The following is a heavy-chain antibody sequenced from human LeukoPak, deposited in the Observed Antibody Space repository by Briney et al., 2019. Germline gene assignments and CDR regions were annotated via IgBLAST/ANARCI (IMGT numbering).Heavy chain of an antibody. D-gene: IGHD3-9*01. CDR2: IYHSGST. J-gene: IGHJ4*02. V-gene: IGHV4-38-2*02. CDR1: GDYITRGYY. Sequence: SETLSLNCTVSGDYITRGYYWGWIRQPPGKGLEWIGTIYHSGSTYYNPSLKSRVTISVDTSKNQFSLKLSSVTAADTAVYYCARHYDNLTGFFDYWGQGTLVTVSS. CDR3: ARHYDNLTGFFDY.